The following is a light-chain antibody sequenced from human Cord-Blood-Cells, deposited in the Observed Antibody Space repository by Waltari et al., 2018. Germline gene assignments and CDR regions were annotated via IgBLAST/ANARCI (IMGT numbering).Light chain of an antibody. CDR3: QQYYSTPT. CDR1: KSVLYSSNNKNY. Sequence: DIVMTQSPDSLAVSLGEWATINCKSSKSVLYSSNNKNYLALYQQKPGQPPKLIIYWASTRESGVPDRCSGSGSGTDFTLTISSLQAEDVAVYYCQQYYSTPTFGQGTKLEIK. J-gene: IGKJ2*01. CDR2: WAS. V-gene: IGKV4-1*01.